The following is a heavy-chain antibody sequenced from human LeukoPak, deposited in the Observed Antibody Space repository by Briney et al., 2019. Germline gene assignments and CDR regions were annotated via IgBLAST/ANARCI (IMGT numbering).Heavy chain of an antibody. V-gene: IGHV4-39*01. CDR2: IYYSGST. CDR3: ARWALIFGVVAHIDY. D-gene: IGHD3-3*01. CDR1: GGSISSSSYY. J-gene: IGHJ4*02. Sequence: SETLSLTCTVSGGSISSSSYYWGWIRQPPGKGREWIGSIYYSGSTYYNPSLKSRVTISVDTSKNQFSLKLSSVTAADTAVYYCARWALIFGVVAHIDYWGQGTLVTVSS.